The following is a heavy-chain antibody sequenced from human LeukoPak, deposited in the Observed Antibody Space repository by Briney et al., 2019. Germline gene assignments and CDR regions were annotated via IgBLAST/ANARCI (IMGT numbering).Heavy chain of an antibody. D-gene: IGHD2-2*01. CDR1: GFTFSNYG. J-gene: IGHJ1*01. CDR3: ARILYCTSISGYSS. CDR2: IDPDGSNT. Sequence: GGSLRLSCSASGFTFSNYGMHWVRQAPGKGLVWASRIDPDGSNTTYADSVKGRFTISRDNAKNTLYLQMNSLRAEDTAVYYCARILYCTSISGYSSWGQGTLVTVSS. V-gene: IGHV3-74*01.